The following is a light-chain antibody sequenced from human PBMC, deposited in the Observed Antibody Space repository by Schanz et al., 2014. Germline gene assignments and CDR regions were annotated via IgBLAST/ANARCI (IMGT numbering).Light chain of an antibody. V-gene: IGLV1-47*01. CDR1: SSNIGTHN. CDR3: AAWDGSLSGVV. J-gene: IGLJ2*01. Sequence: QSVLTQPPSVSETPGQRVTISCSGSSSNIGTHNVYWYQQLPGSAPKLLIYRNDQRPSGVPDRFSGSKSGTSASLAISGLRSEDEADYYCAAWDGSLSGVVFGGGTKLTV. CDR2: RND.